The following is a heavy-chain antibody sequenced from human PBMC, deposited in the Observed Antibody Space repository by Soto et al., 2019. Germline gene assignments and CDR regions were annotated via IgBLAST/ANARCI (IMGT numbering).Heavy chain of an antibody. Sequence: EVQLVESGGGLVQPGGSLRLSCEASGFTFSSFSMNWVRQAPGKGLEWVSYISGTYAIYYADSVKGRFTISRDNAKNSVYLQMNSLRDDDTAIYYCARDLNWGIDYWGQGALVTVSS. CDR2: ISGTYAI. V-gene: IGHV3-48*02. CDR3: ARDLNWGIDY. CDR1: GFTFSSFS. J-gene: IGHJ4*02. D-gene: IGHD7-27*01.